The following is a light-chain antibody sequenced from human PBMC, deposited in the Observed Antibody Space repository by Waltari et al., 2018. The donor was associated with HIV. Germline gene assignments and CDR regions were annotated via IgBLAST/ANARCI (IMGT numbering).Light chain of an antibody. J-gene: IGKJ4*01. Sequence: DIVMTQSPESLPVSLGERASINCKSSQSLLYTSNNKNFLAWYQQKPGQPPNLLIYWAFTRESGVPDRFSGSGSGTDFTLTISGLQADDVAIYYCQQYYTTPLTFGGGTKVEI. CDR2: WAF. CDR1: QSLLYTSNNKNF. V-gene: IGKV4-1*01. CDR3: QQYYTTPLT.